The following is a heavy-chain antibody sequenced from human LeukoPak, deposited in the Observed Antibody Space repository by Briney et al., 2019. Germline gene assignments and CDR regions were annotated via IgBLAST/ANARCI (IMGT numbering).Heavy chain of an antibody. CDR1: GGSISSLY. D-gene: IGHD6-6*01. CDR3: ARHRAYSSSSPFDY. Sequence: SETLSLTCSVSGGSISSLYWSWIRQPPGKGLEWIGYIYYTRSTNYNPSLKSRVTMFVDMSKNQFSLRLSSVTAADTAVYYCARHRAYSSSSPFDYWGQGTLVTVSS. J-gene: IGHJ4*02. CDR2: IYYTRST. V-gene: IGHV4-59*08.